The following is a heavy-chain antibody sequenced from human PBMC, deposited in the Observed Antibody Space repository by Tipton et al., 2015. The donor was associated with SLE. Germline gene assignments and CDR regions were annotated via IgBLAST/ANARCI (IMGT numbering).Heavy chain of an antibody. J-gene: IGHJ6*02. CDR3: ARDHYSSSSDFYYSGMDV. D-gene: IGHD6-6*01. V-gene: IGHV1-2*02. Sequence: QLVQSGAEVKKPGASVKVSCKASGYTFTGYYMHWVRQAPGQGLEWMGWINPNGGGTNYAQKFQGRVTMTRDTSISTAYMELSKLKSDDTAVYYCARDHYSSSSDFYYSGMDVWGQGTTVTVSS. CDR1: GYTFTGYY. CDR2: INPNGGGT.